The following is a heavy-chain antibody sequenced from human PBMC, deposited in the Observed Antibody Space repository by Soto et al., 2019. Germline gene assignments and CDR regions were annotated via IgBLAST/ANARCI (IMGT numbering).Heavy chain of an antibody. Sequence: PSETLSLTCAVSGGSISGSSWWSWIRQSPGKGLEWIGEIYHSGSTNYNPSLKSRVSISVDTSKNQFSLEIYSVTASDTAIYYCARDPGRAVALDWGEGTLVTV. CDR1: GGSISGSSW. CDR3: ARDPGRAVALD. D-gene: IGHD6-19*01. J-gene: IGHJ4*02. CDR2: IYHSGST. V-gene: IGHV4-4*02.